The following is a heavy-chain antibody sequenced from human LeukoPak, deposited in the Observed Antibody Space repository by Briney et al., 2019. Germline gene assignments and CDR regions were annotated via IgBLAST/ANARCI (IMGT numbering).Heavy chain of an antibody. CDR2: INHSGST. D-gene: IGHD4-17*01. CDR3: ARGFDYGDSQAGSYFDY. CDR1: GGSFSGYY. V-gene: IGHV4-34*01. Sequence: SETLSLTCAVYGGSFSGYYWSWIRQPPGEGLEWIGEINHSGSTNYNPSLKSRVTISVDTSKNQSALKLSSVTAADTAVYYCARGFDYGDSQAGSYFDYWGQGTLVTVSS. J-gene: IGHJ4*02.